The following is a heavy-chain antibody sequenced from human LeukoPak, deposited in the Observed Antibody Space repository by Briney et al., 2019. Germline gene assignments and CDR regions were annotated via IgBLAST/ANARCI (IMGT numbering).Heavy chain of an antibody. J-gene: IGHJ4*02. V-gene: IGHV3-48*02. CDR2: ISANSATI. Sequence: HPGGSRRLSCAASGFTFSIYSMNWVRQAPGKGLEWVSHISANSATIYYADSVRGRFTISRDNAENSLSLQMNSLTDEDTAVYYCARANYGGDYWGQGTLVTVSS. CDR1: GFTFSIYS. CDR3: ARANYGGDY. D-gene: IGHD1-7*01.